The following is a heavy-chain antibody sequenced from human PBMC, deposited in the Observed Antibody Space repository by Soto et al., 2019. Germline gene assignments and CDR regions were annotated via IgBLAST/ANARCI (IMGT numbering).Heavy chain of an antibody. V-gene: IGHV3-30*18. J-gene: IGHJ4*02. D-gene: IGHD3-16*01. CDR2: ISYDGSNK. CDR3: AKDGGPLDY. CDR1: GFTFSSYG. Sequence: GGSLRLSCAASGFTFSSYGMHWVRQAPGEGLEWVAVISYDGSNKYYADSVKGRFTISRDNSKNTLYLQMNSLRAEDTAVYYCAKDGGPLDYWGQGTLVTVSS.